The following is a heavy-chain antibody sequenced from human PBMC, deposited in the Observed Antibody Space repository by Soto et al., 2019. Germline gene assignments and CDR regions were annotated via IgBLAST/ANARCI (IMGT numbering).Heavy chain of an antibody. J-gene: IGHJ5*02. CDR3: ARARTTMIVQAWFDP. Sequence: SETLSLTCTASGGSISSYYWSWIRQPPGKGLEWIGYIYYSGSTNYNPSLKSRVTISVDTSKNQFSLKLSSVTAADTAVYYCARARTTMIVQAWFDPWGQGTLVTVSS. CDR2: IYYSGST. CDR1: GGSISSYY. D-gene: IGHD3-22*01. V-gene: IGHV4-59*01.